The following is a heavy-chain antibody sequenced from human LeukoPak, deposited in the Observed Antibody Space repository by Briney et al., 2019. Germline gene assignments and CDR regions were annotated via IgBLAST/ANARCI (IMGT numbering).Heavy chain of an antibody. CDR1: GYTFTSYG. D-gene: IGHD3-22*01. CDR3: ARDVYYYDSSGYFDY. CDR2: ISAYNDNT. J-gene: IGHJ4*02. V-gene: IGHV1-18*01. Sequence: ASVKVSCKASGYTFTSYGISWVRQAPGQGLEWMGWISAYNDNTNYAQKFQGRVTLTTDTSTTTAYMELRSLGSDDTAVYYCARDVYYYDSSGYFDYWGLGTLVTVSS.